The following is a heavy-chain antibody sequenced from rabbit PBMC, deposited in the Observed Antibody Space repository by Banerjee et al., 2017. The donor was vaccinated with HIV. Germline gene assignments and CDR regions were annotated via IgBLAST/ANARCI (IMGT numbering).Heavy chain of an antibody. V-gene: IGHV1S47*01. CDR3: ASQEWDYFGL. CDR1: GFDFSSYG. J-gene: IGHJ4*01. D-gene: IGHD1-1*01. CDR2: IDPVFGST. Sequence: QEQLVESGGGLVQPGGSLKLSCKASGFDFSSYGVSWVRQAPGKGLEWIGYIDPVFGSTYYASWVNGRFTISSHNAQNTLYLQLNSLTAADTATYFCASQEWDYFGLWGPGTLVTVS.